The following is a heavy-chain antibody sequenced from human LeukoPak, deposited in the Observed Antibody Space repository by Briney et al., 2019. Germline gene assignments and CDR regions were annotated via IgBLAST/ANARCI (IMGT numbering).Heavy chain of an antibody. CDR1: GFTFRNYG. D-gene: IGHD3-22*01. Sequence: GGSLRLSCAASGFTFRNYGMHWVRQAPGKWLEWVAFIRYVGTNKYYADSVKGGFTIRRDNSKNTVYMQMNSLRAEDTAVYYCAKDTYDSSGYYRRFDYWGQGTLVTVSS. CDR2: IRYVGTNK. CDR3: AKDTYDSSGYYRRFDY. V-gene: IGHV3-30*02. J-gene: IGHJ4*02.